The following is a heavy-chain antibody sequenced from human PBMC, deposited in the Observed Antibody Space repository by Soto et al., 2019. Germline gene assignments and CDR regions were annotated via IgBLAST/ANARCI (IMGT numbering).Heavy chain of an antibody. CDR1: GDCISSYY. CDR2: LYYGRSA. D-gene: IGHD2-21*02. CDR3: ARFVVVTAMHPNYYYYGMDV. V-gene: IGHV4-59*01. Sequence: PSETLSLTCAVSGDCISSYYCMWIRQPPGKGLESIGYLYYGRSANYNPSLKSRVTLSVDTSTNQCSLTLSSMTAADTAVYYCARFVVVTAMHPNYYYYGMDVWGQGTTVT. J-gene: IGHJ6*02.